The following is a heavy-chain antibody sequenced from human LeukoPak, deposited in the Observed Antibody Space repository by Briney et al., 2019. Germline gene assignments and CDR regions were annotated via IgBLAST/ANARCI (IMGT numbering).Heavy chain of an antibody. Sequence: ASVKVSCKASGYTLSIYSICWVRQAPGQGLEWMGWISAYNGNTNYAQKLQGRVTMTTDTSTSTAYMELRSLTSDDTAVYYCTRGEGYLDYWGQGTLVTVSS. CDR3: TRGEGYLDY. D-gene: IGHD2-15*01. J-gene: IGHJ4*02. V-gene: IGHV1-18*01. CDR2: ISAYNGNT. CDR1: GYTLSIYS.